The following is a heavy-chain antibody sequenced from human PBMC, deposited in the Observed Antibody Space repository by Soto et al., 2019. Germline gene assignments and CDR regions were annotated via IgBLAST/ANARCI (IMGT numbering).Heavy chain of an antibody. Sequence: EVQLVESGGGSVQPGESLRLSCAASGFSFRDYDMHWGRQRKGKGLEWVSALGAARDPYYVGSVKGRFSVSRDNAQNSLFLQMNTLRVDDTAVYFCARAYLGRLPRRADYYYAMDVWGRGTTVTVSS. J-gene: IGHJ6*02. CDR1: GFSFRDYD. V-gene: IGHV3-13*05. D-gene: IGHD1-26*01. CDR2: LGAARDP. CDR3: ARAYLGRLPRRADYYYAMDV.